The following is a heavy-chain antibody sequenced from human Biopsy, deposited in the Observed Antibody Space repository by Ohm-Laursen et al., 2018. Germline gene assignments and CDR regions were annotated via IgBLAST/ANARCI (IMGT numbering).Heavy chain of an antibody. CDR1: GFAFNLYE. D-gene: IGHD1-26*01. J-gene: IGHJ3*01. Sequence: SLRLSCAASGFAFNLYEMNWVRQAPGKGMEWISYIYGGGSPVSYADSVKGRFTISRDNAQNSLYLHMNSPRAEDPAVYYCARLNSGTYDASDLWGQGTMVIVSS. V-gene: IGHV3-48*03. CDR2: IYGGGSPV. CDR3: ARLNSGTYDASDL.